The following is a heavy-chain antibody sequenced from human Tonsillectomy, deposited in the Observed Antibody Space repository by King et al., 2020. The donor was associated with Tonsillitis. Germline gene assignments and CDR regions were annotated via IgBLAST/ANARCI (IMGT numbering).Heavy chain of an antibody. CDR3: ARLAVGNIDFDS. V-gene: IGHV4-39*07. CDR2: IYYSGST. J-gene: IGHJ4*02. Sequence: QLQESGPGLVTPSETLSLTCTVSGGSISSSRYYWGWIRQPPGKGLEWIGSIYYSGSTYQNPSLKSRVTISVDTSKNQFSLKLSSVTAADTAVYYCARLAVGNIDFDSWGQGTLVTVSS. CDR1: GGSISSSRYY. D-gene: IGHD2/OR15-2a*01.